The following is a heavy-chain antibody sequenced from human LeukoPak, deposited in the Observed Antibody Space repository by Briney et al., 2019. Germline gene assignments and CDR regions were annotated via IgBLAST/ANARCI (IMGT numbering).Heavy chain of an antibody. CDR3: ARDQGWYSYFDY. J-gene: IGHJ4*02. D-gene: IGHD6-19*01. Sequence: GGSLRLSCAASGFTISDYYMSWIRQAPGRGLEWVSYISSSSSYTNYADSVKGRFTISRDNAKNSLYLQMNSLRAEDTAVYYCARDQGWYSYFDYWGQGTLVTVSS. V-gene: IGHV3-11*06. CDR1: GFTISDYY. CDR2: ISSSSSYT.